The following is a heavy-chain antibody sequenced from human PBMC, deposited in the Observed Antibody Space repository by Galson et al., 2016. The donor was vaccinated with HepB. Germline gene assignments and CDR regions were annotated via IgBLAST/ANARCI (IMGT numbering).Heavy chain of an antibody. CDR1: GFSLSTSGVG. CDR3: AHVFLPTLTTRSGAFDV. D-gene: IGHD4-17*01. V-gene: IGHV2-5*02. Sequence: PALVKPTQTLTLTCTFSGFSLSTSGVGVGWIRQPPGKALEWLALISWDDNKRFSPSLRSRLTITSDTSRNQVVLTMTSMDPVDTGTYYCAHVFLPTLTTRSGAFDVWGQGTMVTVSS. CDR2: ISWDDNK. J-gene: IGHJ3*01.